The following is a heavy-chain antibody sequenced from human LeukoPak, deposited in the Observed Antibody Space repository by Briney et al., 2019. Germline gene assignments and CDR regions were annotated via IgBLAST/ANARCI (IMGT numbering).Heavy chain of an antibody. CDR2: ISSSSSYI. D-gene: IGHD6-6*01. V-gene: IGHV3-21*01. CDR1: GFTFSSYS. CDR3: APSIAAPYSWFDP. Sequence: GGSLRLSCAASGFTFSSYSMNWVRQAPGKGLEWVSSISSSSSYIYYADSVKGRLTISRDNAKNSLYLQMNSLRAEDTAVYYCAPSIAAPYSWFDPWGQGTLVTVSS. J-gene: IGHJ5*02.